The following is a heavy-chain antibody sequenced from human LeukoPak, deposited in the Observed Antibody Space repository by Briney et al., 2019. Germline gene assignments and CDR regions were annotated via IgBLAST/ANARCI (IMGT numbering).Heavy chain of an antibody. CDR1: GFTFSSYA. CDR3: AKDMLQQWLSADAFDI. Sequence: PGGSLRLSCAASGFTFSSYAMSWVRQAPGKGLEWVSAISGSGGSTYYADSVKGRFTVSRDNSRNTLYLQMNSLRAEDTALYYCAKDMLQQWLSADAFDIWGQGTMVTVSS. V-gene: IGHV3-23*01. J-gene: IGHJ3*02. D-gene: IGHD6-19*01. CDR2: ISGSGGST.